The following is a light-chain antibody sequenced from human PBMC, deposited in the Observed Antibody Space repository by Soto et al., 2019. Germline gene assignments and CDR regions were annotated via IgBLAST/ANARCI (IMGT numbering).Light chain of an antibody. CDR3: CSYTRSDTFV. J-gene: IGLJ2*01. Sequence: QSALTHPASVSGSPGQSITISCAGTSSDVGAYNYVSWYQQHPGKAPKVMIYDVNNRPSGVSYRFSGSKSGNTASLTISGLQAEDEADYYCCSYTRSDTFVFGGGTQLTVL. V-gene: IGLV2-14*03. CDR1: SSDVGAYNY. CDR2: DVN.